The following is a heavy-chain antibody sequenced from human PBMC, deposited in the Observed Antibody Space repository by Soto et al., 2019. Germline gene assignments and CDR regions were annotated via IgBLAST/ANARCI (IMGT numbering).Heavy chain of an antibody. D-gene: IGHD6-13*01. CDR1: GFTFSDYY. Sequence: GGSLRLSCAASGFTFSDYYMSWLRQAPGKGLEWVSYISSSGSTIYYADSVKGRFTISRDNAKNSLYLQMNSLRAEDTAVYYCARGASSSWYRRSSYYYYYMDVWGKVTTVTVSS. CDR3: ARGASSSWYRRSSYYYYYMDV. J-gene: IGHJ6*03. V-gene: IGHV3-11*01. CDR2: ISSSGSTI.